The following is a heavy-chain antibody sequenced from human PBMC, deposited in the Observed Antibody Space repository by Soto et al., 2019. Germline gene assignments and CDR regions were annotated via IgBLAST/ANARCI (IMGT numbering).Heavy chain of an antibody. Sequence: SVKVSCKASGGTFSSYAVSWVRQAPGQGLEWMGGIIPIFGTANYAQKFQGRVTITADESTSTAYMELSSLRSEDTAVYYCARAYYYDTSGLIWFDPWGQGTLVTVPQ. V-gene: IGHV1-69*13. CDR3: ARAYYYDTSGLIWFDP. D-gene: IGHD3-22*01. CDR1: GGTFSSYA. CDR2: IIPIFGTA. J-gene: IGHJ5*02.